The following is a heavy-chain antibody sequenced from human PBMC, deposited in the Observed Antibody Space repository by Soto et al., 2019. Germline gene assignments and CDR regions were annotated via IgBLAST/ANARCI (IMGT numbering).Heavy chain of an antibody. Sequence: GGSLRLSCAASGFTFSNFGVHWVRRAPGKGLEWVAVISKDGSNKYYGDSVKGRFTISRDNSKNTLYLQMNSLRPEDTAVYYCAKDGGPTPVTFFDYWGQGTPVTVSS. V-gene: IGHV3-30*18. CDR1: GFTFSNFG. CDR2: ISKDGSNK. CDR3: AKDGGPTPVTFFDY. J-gene: IGHJ4*02. D-gene: IGHD4-17*01.